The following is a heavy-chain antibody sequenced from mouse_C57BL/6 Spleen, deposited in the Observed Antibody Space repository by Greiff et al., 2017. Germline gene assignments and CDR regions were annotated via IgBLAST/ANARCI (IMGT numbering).Heavy chain of an antibody. D-gene: IGHD1-1*02. J-gene: IGHJ2*01. CDR2: ISYDGSN. CDR3: ARGILSDY. CDR1: GYSITSGYY. Sequence: EVKLVESGPGLVKPSQSLSLTCSVTGYSITSGYYWNWIRQFPGNKLEWMGYISYDGSNNYNPSLKNRISITRDTSKNQFFLKLNSVTTEDTATYYCARGILSDYWGQGTTLTVSS. V-gene: IGHV3-6*01.